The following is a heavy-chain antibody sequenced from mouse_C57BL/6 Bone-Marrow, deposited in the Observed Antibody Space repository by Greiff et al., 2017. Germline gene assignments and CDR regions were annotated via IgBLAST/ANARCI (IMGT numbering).Heavy chain of an antibody. Sequence: VQLQQSGPELVKPGASVKISCKASGYTFTDYYMNWVKQSHGKSLEWIGDINPNNGGTSYNQKFKGKATLTVDKSSSTAYMELRSLTSEDSAVYYCARSLLYYDYYWGQGTTLTVSS. CDR3: ARSLLYYDYY. V-gene: IGHV1-26*01. J-gene: IGHJ2*01. CDR1: GYTFTDYY. CDR2: INPNNGGT. D-gene: IGHD2-4*01.